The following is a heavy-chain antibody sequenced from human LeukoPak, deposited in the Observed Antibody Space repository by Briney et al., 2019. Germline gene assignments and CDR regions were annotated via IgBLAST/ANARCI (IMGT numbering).Heavy chain of an antibody. V-gene: IGHV3-33*01. J-gene: IGHJ4*02. CDR2: IWYDGNNK. Sequence: GRSLRLSCAASGFTFSSYGMHWVRQAPGKGLEWVAVIWYDGNNKYYADSVKGRFTISRDNSKNTLYLQMNSLRAEDTAVYYCARRSPNYYFDYWGQGTPVTVSS. CDR1: GFTFSSYG. CDR3: ARRSPNYYFDY.